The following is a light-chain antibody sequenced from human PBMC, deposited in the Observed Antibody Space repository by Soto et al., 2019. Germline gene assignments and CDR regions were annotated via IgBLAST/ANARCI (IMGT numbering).Light chain of an antibody. CDR3: CSYAGSYTYV. V-gene: IGLV2-11*01. J-gene: IGLJ1*01. CDR2: DVS. Sequence: QSALTQPRSVSGSPGQSVTISCTGTSXDVGGYNYVSWYQQHPGKAPKLMIYDVSKRPSGVPDRFSGSKSGNTASLTISGLQAEDEADYYCCSYAGSYTYVFGTGTKFTVL. CDR1: SXDVGGYNY.